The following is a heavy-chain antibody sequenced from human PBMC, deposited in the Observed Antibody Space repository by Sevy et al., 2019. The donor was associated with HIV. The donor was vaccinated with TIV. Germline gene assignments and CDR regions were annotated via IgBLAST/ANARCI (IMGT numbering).Heavy chain of an antibody. D-gene: IGHD4-4*01. CDR3: AKGGVTTAPRYYYYGMDV. J-gene: IGHJ6*02. Sequence: GGSLRLSCAASGFTFSSYAMSWVRRAPGKGLEWVSARSGSGGSTDYADSVKGRFTISRDNSKNTLYLQMNSLRAEDTAVYYCAKGGVTTAPRYYYYGMDVWGQGTTVTVSS. CDR2: RSGSGGST. CDR1: GFTFSSYA. V-gene: IGHV3-23*01.